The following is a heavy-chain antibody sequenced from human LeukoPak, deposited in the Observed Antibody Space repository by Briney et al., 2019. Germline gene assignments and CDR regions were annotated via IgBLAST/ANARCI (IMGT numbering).Heavy chain of an antibody. D-gene: IGHD6-19*01. CDR2: MYRTGST. J-gene: IGHJ5*02. CDR1: GGSISSCY. Sequence: PSETLCLTCTDSGGSISSCYWSWIRQPPGKGLEWISYMYRTGSTNYNPTLKSRVTITPDTSKNQFSLRLISVTAADTAVYYCAREGTYGWYNWFDPWGQGTLVTVSS. V-gene: IGHV4-59*01. CDR3: AREGTYGWYNWFDP.